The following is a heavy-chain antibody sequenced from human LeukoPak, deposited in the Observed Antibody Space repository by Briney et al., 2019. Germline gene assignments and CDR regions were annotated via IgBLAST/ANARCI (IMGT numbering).Heavy chain of an antibody. V-gene: IGHV1-46*03. CDR3: ATLWFGVYMDV. CDR2: INPSGGST. CDR1: GYTFTSYY. D-gene: IGHD3-10*01. Sequence: ASVKVSCKASGYTFTSYYMHWVRQAPGQGHEWMGIINPSGGSTSYAQKFQGRVTMTRDTSTSTVYMELSSLRSEDTAVYYCATLWFGVYMDVWGKGTTVTVSS. J-gene: IGHJ6*03.